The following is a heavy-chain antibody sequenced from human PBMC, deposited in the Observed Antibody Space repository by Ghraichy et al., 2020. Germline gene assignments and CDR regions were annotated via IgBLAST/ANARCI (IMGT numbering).Heavy chain of an antibody. CDR3: ARDWTGDGYNPPNWYFDL. D-gene: IGHD5-24*01. J-gene: IGHJ2*01. CDR2: LYSGGGT. V-gene: IGHV3-53*01. Sequence: LSLTCAASGFTVSTTYMSWVRQAPGKGLEWVSVLYSGGGTFYADSVKGRFTISRDNSKNTLYLQMHSLRAEDTAVYYCARDWTGDGYNPPNWYFDLWGRGTLVTVSS. CDR1: GFTVSTTY.